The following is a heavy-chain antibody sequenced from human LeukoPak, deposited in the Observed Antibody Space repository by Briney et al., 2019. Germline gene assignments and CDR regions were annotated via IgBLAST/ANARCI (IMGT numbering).Heavy chain of an antibody. CDR3: ARFRGDYVVDY. D-gene: IGHD4-17*01. CDR1: VFTFSNYA. V-gene: IGHV3-64*01. J-gene: IGHJ4*02. Sequence: GGSLRLSCAASVFTFSNYALHWVRQAPGKGLEHVSLISSNGGSTYYANSVKGRFTISRDNSKNTLYLHMGSLRAEDMAVYYCARFRGDYVVDYWGQGTLVTVSS. CDR2: ISSNGGST.